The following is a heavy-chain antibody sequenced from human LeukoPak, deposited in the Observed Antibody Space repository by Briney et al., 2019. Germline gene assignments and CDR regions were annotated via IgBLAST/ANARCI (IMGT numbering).Heavy chain of an antibody. V-gene: IGHV1-24*01. CDR1: GYTLTELS. CDR2: FDPEGGET. D-gene: IGHD2-15*01. J-gene: IGHJ4*02. CDR3: ATTPRYCSGGSCYYFDY. Sequence: ASVKVSCKVSGYTLTELSMHWVRQAPGKGLEWMGGFDPEGGETIYAQKFQGRVTMTEDTSTDTAYMELSSLRSEDTAVYYCATTPRYCSGGSCYYFDYWGQGTLVTVSS.